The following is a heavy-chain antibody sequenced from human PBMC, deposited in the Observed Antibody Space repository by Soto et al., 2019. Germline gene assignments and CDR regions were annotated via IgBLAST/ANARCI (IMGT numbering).Heavy chain of an antibody. CDR3: ARVTPMVRGYFEY. D-gene: IGHD3-10*01. CDR1: GFTFSSYS. Sequence: GGSLRLSCAASGFTFSSYSMNWVRQAPGKGLEWVSYISSSGSTIYYADSVKGRFTVSRDNAKNSLYLQMNSLRDEDTAVYYCARVTPMVRGYFEYWGQGTLVTVSS. V-gene: IGHV3-48*02. J-gene: IGHJ4*02. CDR2: ISSSGSTI.